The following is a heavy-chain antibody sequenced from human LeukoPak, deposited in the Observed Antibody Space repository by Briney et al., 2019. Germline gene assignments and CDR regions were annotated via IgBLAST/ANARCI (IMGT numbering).Heavy chain of an antibody. CDR2: ISGSGGST. V-gene: IGHV3-23*01. Sequence: GGSLRLSCAASGFTFSSYAMSWVRQAPGKGLEWVSAISGSGGSTYYADSVKGRFTIPRDNSKNTLYLQMNSLRAEDTAVYYCAKASGYSSGWHPIYYFDYWGQRTLVTVSS. D-gene: IGHD6-19*01. CDR1: GFTFSSYA. CDR3: AKASGYSSGWHPIYYFDY. J-gene: IGHJ4*02.